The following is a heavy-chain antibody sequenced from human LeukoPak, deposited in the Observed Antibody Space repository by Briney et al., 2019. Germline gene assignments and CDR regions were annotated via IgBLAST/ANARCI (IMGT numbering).Heavy chain of an antibody. CDR2: IYSGGST. CDR1: GFTVSSNY. J-gene: IGHJ6*03. V-gene: IGHV3-53*01. D-gene: IGHD3-22*01. CDR3: ARRGYYYDSSVKRYYYYYMDV. Sequence: GGSLRLSCAASGFTVSSNYMSWVRQAPGKGLEWVSVIYSGGSTYYADSVKGRFTISRDNSKNTLYLQMNSLRAEDTAVYYCARRGYYYDSSVKRYYYYYMDVWGKGTTVTVSS.